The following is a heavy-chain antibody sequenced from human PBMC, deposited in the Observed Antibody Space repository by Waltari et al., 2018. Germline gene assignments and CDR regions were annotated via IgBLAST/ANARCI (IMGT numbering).Heavy chain of an antibody. Sequence: EVQLVESGGGLVQPGGSLRLSCAASGFTFSSYAMSWVRQAPGKGLEWVSAISGSGGSTYYADSVKGRFTISRDKSKNTLYLQMNSLRAEDTAVYYCAKGGCSSTSCYVRSAFDIWGQGTMVTVSS. D-gene: IGHD2-2*01. CDR3: AKGGCSSTSCYVRSAFDI. CDR1: GFTFSSYA. J-gene: IGHJ3*02. V-gene: IGHV3-23*04. CDR2: ISGSGGST.